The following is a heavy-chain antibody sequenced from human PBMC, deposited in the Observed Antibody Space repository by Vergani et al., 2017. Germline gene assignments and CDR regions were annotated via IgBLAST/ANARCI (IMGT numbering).Heavy chain of an antibody. D-gene: IGHD3-22*01. CDR3: ARLKSSGYSRPADWYFDL. V-gene: IGHV4-39*01. CDR1: GGSISSYY. J-gene: IGHJ2*01. Sequence: QVQLQESGPGLVKPSETLSLTCTVSGGSISSYYWGWIRQPPGKGLEWIWSIYYSGSTYYNPSLKSRVTISVDTAKNQFSLKLSSVTAADTAVFYCARLKSSGYSRPADWYFDLWGRGTLVTVSS. CDR2: IYYSGST.